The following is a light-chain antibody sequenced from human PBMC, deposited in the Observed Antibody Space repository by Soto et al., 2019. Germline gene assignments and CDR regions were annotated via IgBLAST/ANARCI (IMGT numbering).Light chain of an antibody. CDR3: QQYGSSPPIT. CDR1: QSVSSSY. CDR2: GAS. Sequence: LTQSPGTLSLSTGERATLSCRASQSVSSSYLAWYQQKPGQAPRLLIYGASSRATGIPDRFSGSGSGTDFTLTISRLEPEDFAVYYCQQYGSSPPITFGQGTRLEIK. J-gene: IGKJ5*01. V-gene: IGKV3-20*01.